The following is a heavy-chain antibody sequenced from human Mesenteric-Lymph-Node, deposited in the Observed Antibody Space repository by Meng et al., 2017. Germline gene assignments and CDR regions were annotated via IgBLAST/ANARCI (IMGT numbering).Heavy chain of an antibody. Sequence: QGRLGQLWAEVNNPGASVKVSCESPGNTFPSYAVSWVRQAPGQWLEWIGQIIPIFGTTNYAQRFQGRITITADKSTSTAYMDLSSLRSEDTAIYYCARVRIAVAGAFDSWGQGTLVTVSS. J-gene: IGHJ4*02. CDR2: IIPIFGTT. D-gene: IGHD6-19*01. CDR1: GNTFPSYA. V-gene: IGHV1-69*06. CDR3: ARVRIAVAGAFDS.